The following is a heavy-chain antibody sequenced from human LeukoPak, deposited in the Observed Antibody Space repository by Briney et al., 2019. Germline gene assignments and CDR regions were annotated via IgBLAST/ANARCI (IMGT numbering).Heavy chain of an antibody. D-gene: IGHD3-22*01. J-gene: IGHJ4*02. V-gene: IGHV4-59*12. CDR2: TYYSGST. Sequence: SETLSLTCTVSGGSISSYYWSWIRQPPGKGLEWIGYTYYSGSTNYNPSLKSRVTISVDTSKNQFSLKLSSVTAADTAVYYCAREVAIYYYDSSGYYSIWGQGTLVTVSS. CDR1: GGSISSYY. CDR3: AREVAIYYYDSSGYYSI.